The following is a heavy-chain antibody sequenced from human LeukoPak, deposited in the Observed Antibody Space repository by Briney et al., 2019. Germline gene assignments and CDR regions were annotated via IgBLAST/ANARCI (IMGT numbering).Heavy chain of an antibody. Sequence: GGSLRLSCAASGFTVSSNYMSWVRQAPRKGLEWVSVIYSGGSTYYADSVKGRFTISRNNSKNTLYLQMNSLRAEDTAVYYCARGPFYCSSTSCHRAPFDPWGQGTLVTVSS. V-gene: IGHV3-53*01. CDR3: ARGPFYCSSTSCHRAPFDP. D-gene: IGHD2-2*01. CDR1: GFTVSSNY. CDR2: IYSGGST. J-gene: IGHJ5*02.